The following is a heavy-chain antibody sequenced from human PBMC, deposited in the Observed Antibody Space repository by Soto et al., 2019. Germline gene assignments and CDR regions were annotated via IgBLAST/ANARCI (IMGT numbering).Heavy chain of an antibody. Sequence: WWSLRLSCSASVFTFSSYAMSWVRQAPGKGLEWVSAISGSGGSTYYADSVKGRFTISRDNSKNTLYLQMNSLRAEDTAVYYCAEDRTRSTSPYNWFDPWGQGTLVTVSS. J-gene: IGHJ5*02. CDR2: ISGSGGST. D-gene: IGHD2-2*01. V-gene: IGHV3-23*01. CDR1: VFTFSSYA. CDR3: AEDRTRSTSPYNWFDP.